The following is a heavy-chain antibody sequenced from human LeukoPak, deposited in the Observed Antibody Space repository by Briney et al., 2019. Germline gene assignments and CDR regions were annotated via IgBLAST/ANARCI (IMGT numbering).Heavy chain of an antibody. CDR3: AKDRRTTWSFDY. Sequence: GGSLRLSCAASGFTFSFSGMYWVRQAPGKGLEWVAFISDDGRRKYYADPVKVRFTISRDNSNNTLFLQMNSLRTGDTAVYYCAKDRRTTWSFDYWGQGALVTVSS. V-gene: IGHV3-30*18. D-gene: IGHD1-14*01. CDR1: GFTFSFSG. CDR2: ISDDGRRK. J-gene: IGHJ4*02.